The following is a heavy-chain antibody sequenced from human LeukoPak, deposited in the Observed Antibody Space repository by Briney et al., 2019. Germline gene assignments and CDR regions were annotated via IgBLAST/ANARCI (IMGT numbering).Heavy chain of an antibody. J-gene: IGHJ5*02. D-gene: IGHD2-2*03. CDR1: GGSISSGSYY. V-gene: IGHV4-61*02. Sequence: SETLSLTCTVSGGSISSGSYYWSWIRQPAGKGLEWIGRIYTSGSTNYNPSLKSRVTISVDTSKNQFSLKLSSVTAADTAVYYCARDLAGDGYWFVPWGQGTLVTVSS. CDR2: IYTSGST. CDR3: ARDLAGDGYWFVP.